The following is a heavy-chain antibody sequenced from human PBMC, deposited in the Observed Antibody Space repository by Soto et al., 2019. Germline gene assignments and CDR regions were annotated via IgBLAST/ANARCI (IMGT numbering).Heavy chain of an antibody. V-gene: IGHV1-2*02. Sequence: QVRLVQSGAEVKEPGDSVRVSCEASGYTFTAYHIHWVRQAPGQGLEWMGWINPKFGDTGYAQDSQGRVSKTSDMSISTVYMELSRLTSDDTAIYYCARNMDYYYGRGSGNGHGVWGQGTTVTVFS. D-gene: IGHD3-10*02. CDR3: ARNMDYYYGRGSGNGHGV. CDR2: INPKFGDT. CDR1: GYTFTAYH. J-gene: IGHJ6*02.